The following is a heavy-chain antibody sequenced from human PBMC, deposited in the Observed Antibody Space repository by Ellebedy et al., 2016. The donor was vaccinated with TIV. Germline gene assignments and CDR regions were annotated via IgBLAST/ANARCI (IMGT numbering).Heavy chain of an antibody. D-gene: IGHD3-16*01. Sequence: SETLSLXCTVSGASISTYSWTWIRQPPGKGLEWMGNFFRGGDTNYNPSFESRVFMSIDTSRNQFSLNLSSVTAADTGVYFCASFDYDVEGYYGLDVWGQGTTVTVSS. CDR2: FFRGGDT. CDR1: GASISTYS. CDR3: ASFDYDVEGYYGLDV. V-gene: IGHV4-59*01. J-gene: IGHJ6*02.